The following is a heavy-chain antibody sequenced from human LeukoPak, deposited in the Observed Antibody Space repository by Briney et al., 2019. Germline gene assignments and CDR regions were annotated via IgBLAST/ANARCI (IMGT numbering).Heavy chain of an antibody. V-gene: IGHV1-69*01. CDR3: ARSYLAAAAYYYMDV. Sequence: SVKASCKASGGTFSSYAISWVRQAPGQGLEWMGGIIPIFGTANYAQKFQGRVTITADESTSTAYMELSSLRSEDTAVYYCARSYLAAAAYYYMDVWGKGTTVTVSS. J-gene: IGHJ6*03. CDR2: IIPIFGTA. CDR1: GGTFSSYA. D-gene: IGHD6-13*01.